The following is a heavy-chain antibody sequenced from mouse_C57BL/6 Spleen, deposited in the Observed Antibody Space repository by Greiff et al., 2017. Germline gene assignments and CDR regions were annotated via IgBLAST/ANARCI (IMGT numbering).Heavy chain of an antibody. CDR1: GYTFTSYG. Sequence: VQGVESGAELARPGASVKLSCKASGYTFTSYGLSWVKQRTGQGLEWLGEIYPRSGNTYYNEKFKGKATLTADKSSSTAYMGLRSLTSEDSAVYFCAREGVVNYGVYYAIDYWGQGTSVTVSS. V-gene: IGHV1-81*01. CDR2: IYPRSGNT. J-gene: IGHJ4*01. D-gene: IGHD1-1*01. CDR3: AREGVVNYGVYYAIDY.